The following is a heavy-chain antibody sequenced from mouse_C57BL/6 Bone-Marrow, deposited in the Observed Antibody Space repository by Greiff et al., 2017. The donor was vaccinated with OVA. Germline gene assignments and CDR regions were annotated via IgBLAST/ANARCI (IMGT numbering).Heavy chain of an antibody. V-gene: IGHV1-64*01. CDR2: IHPNSGST. Sequence: VQLQQPGAELVKPGASVKLSCKASGYTFTSYWMHWVKQRPGQGLEWIGMIHPNSGSTNYNEKFKSKATLTVDKSSSTAYMQLSSLTSEDSAVDYCARSFYYGSSGDYWGQGTTLTVSS. J-gene: IGHJ2*01. CDR3: ARSFYYGSSGDY. D-gene: IGHD1-1*01. CDR1: GYTFTSYW.